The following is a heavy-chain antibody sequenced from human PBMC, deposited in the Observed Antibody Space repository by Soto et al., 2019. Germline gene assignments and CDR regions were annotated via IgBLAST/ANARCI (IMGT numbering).Heavy chain of an antibody. CDR1: GFTFISYE. D-gene: IGHD2-15*01. V-gene: IGHV3-48*03. J-gene: IGHJ6*02. CDR2: ISSSGSTI. CDR3: ARVGGYYYGMDV. Sequence: GGSLRLSCAASGFTFISYEMNWVRQAPGKGLEWVSYISSSGSTIYYADSVKGRFTISRDNAKNSLYLQMNSLRAEDTAVYYCARVGGYYYGMDVWGQGTTVTVSS.